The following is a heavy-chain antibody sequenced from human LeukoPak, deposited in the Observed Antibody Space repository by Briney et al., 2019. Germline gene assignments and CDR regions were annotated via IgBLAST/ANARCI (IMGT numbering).Heavy chain of an antibody. D-gene: IGHD4-17*01. CDR3: ARCRDYGDPDAFDI. CDR1: GFTFSSYW. J-gene: IGHJ3*02. CDR2: IKQDGSEK. Sequence: PGGSLRLSCAASGFTFSSYWMSWVRQAPGKGLEWVANIKQDGSEKYYVDSVKGRFTISRDNAKNSLYLQMNSLRAEDTAVYYCARCRDYGDPDAFDIWGQGTMVTVSS. V-gene: IGHV3-7*01.